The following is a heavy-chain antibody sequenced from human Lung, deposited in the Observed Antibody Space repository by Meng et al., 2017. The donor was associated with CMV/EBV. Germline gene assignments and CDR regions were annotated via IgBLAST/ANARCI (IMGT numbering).Heavy chain of an antibody. D-gene: IGHD1-1*01. CDR2: IISDTGVP. CDR3: ARWNGRDRNFDY. CDR1: VYTFPSRA. J-gene: IGHJ4*02. V-gene: IGHV7-4-1*02. Sequence: VQLVQSGLESKQPVSSFTVACSAAVYTFPSRAISWARQTPVEGLEWMGWIISDTGVPTYDQAVTGRFVISLDTSVSKTNLQISSLKAVDTAVYFCARWNGRDRNFDYWGQGTLVTVSS.